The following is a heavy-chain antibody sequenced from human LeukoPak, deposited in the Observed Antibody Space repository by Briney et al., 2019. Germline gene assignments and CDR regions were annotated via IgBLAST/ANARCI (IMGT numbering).Heavy chain of an antibody. J-gene: IGHJ3*02. CDR1: GFTFSSYS. V-gene: IGHV3-21*01. D-gene: IGHD2-15*01. Sequence: PGGSLRLSCAASGFTFSSYSMNWVRQAPGKGLEWVSSISSSSSYIYYADSVKGRFTISRDNAKNSLYLQMNSLRAEDTAVYYCASLGYCSGGSCYGRADAFDIWGQGTMVTVSS. CDR3: ASLGYCSGGSCYGRADAFDI. CDR2: ISSSSSYI.